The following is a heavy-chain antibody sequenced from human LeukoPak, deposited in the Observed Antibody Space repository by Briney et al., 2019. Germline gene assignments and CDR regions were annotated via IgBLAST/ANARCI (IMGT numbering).Heavy chain of an antibody. CDR3: ARHGASGSYLYYFDY. Sequence: SETLSLTCTVSGGSISTYYWSWIRQPPGKGLEWIGYIYYSGSTNYNPSLKSRVTISVDTSKNQFSLKLSSVTAADTAVYFCARHGASGSYLYYFDYWGQGTLVTVSS. J-gene: IGHJ4*02. D-gene: IGHD1-26*01. V-gene: IGHV4-59*08. CDR1: GGSISTYY. CDR2: IYYSGST.